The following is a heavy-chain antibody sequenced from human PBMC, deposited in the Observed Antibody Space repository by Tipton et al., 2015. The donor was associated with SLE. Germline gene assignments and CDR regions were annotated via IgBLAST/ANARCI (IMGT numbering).Heavy chain of an antibody. CDR2: ITATSSTI. D-gene: IGHD2/OR15-2a*01. CDR1: GFTFSSYS. J-gene: IGHJ4*02. V-gene: IGHV3-48*01. Sequence: GSLRLSCAASGFTFSSYSMNWVRQAPGKGLEWISYITATSSTIEYADSVKGRFTISRDNAKSSLYLQMNSLRADDTAVYYCARGLFYPDWGQGTLVTVSS. CDR3: ARGLFYPD.